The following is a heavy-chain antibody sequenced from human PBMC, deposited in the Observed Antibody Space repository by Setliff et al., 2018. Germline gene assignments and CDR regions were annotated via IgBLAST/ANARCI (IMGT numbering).Heavy chain of an antibody. D-gene: IGHD6-25*01. CDR1: GDSISRSTYY. CDR2: VYNTGTT. J-gene: IGHJ5*01. Sequence: SETLSLTCIVAGDSISRSTYYWGWIRQPPGKGLEWIGRVYNTGTTNYNPSLKSRVTISISADTSNKSFSLNLFSVTAADTAVYYCVGRDFSGGDSWGHGTLVTVSS. V-gene: IGHV4-39*02. CDR3: VGRDFSGGDS.